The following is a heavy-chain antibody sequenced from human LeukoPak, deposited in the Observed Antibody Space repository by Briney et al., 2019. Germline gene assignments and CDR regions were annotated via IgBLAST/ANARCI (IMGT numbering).Heavy chain of an antibody. CDR2: IYSSGST. V-gene: IGHV4-59*01. D-gene: IGHD3-16*01. CDR3: ARVDEGGYYYYGMDV. CDR1: AGSISSYY. Sequence: SETLSLTCTVSAGSISSYYWSWIRQPPGKGLECIGYIYSSGSTNYNPSLKSRVTISVDTSKKQFSLKLSSVTAADTAVYYCARVDEGGYYYYGMDVWGQGTTVAVSS. J-gene: IGHJ6*02.